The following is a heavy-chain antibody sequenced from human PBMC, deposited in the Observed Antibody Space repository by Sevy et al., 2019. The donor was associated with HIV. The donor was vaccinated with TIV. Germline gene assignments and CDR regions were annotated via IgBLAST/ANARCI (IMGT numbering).Heavy chain of an antibody. V-gene: IGHV3-64D*06. J-gene: IGHJ4*02. CDR1: GFTFSSYA. D-gene: IGHD2-15*01. CDR2: ISSNGGST. CDR3: VKGGTVVVADTLDY. Sequence: GGPLRLSCSASGFTFSSYAMHWVRQAPGKGLEYVSAISSNGGSTYYADSVKGRFTISRDNSKNTLYLQMSSLRAEDTAVYYCVKGGTVVVADTLDYWGQGTLVTVSS.